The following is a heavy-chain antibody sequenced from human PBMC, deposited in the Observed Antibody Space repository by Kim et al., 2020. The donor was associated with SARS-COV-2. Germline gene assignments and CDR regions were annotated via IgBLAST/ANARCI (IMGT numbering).Heavy chain of an antibody. V-gene: IGHV2-5*01. CDR2: K. J-gene: IGHJ4*02. CDR3: AHRAMNGPFEY. Sequence: KSYSQSLKSRLTITKDTSRSHVVLTMTDMDPVDTATYFCAHRAMNGPFEYWGQGTLVTVSS. D-gene: IGHD2-2*01.